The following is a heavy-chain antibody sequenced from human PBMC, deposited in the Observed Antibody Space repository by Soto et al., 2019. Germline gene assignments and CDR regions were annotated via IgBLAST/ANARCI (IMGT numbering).Heavy chain of an antibody. CDR3: AGTREIPYYHGMDV. CDR2: IIPIFGSA. CDR1: GGTLSSYA. V-gene: IGHV1-69*01. J-gene: IGHJ6*02. D-gene: IGHD2-2*02. Sequence: QVQLVQSGAEVKKPGSSVKVSCKAPGGTLSSYAINWVRQAPGQGLEWMGGIIPIFGSANYAPKFQGRVTISADESTSTDYMEESSLRSEDTAVYYCAGTREIPYYHGMDVWGQGTTVTVSS.